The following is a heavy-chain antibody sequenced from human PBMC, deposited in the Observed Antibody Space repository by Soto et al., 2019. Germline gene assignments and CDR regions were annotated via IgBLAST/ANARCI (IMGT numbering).Heavy chain of an antibody. CDR3: ARENSYDSSGYIDY. Sequence: SVKVSCKAPGGTFSSYSFNWVRQAPGQGLEWVGGIIPMFGTSNYAQKFQGRVTITADGSTTTAYMELRSLRSEDTAVYYCARENSYDSSGYIDYWGQGTLVTVSS. CDR1: GGTFSSYS. V-gene: IGHV1-69*13. D-gene: IGHD3-22*01. CDR2: IIPMFGTS. J-gene: IGHJ4*02.